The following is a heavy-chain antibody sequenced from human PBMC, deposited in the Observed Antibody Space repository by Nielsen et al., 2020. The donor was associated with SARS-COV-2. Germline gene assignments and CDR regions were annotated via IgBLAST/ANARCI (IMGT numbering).Heavy chain of an antibody. D-gene: IGHD3-3*01. CDR2: INPSGGST. Sequence: WVRQAPGQRLEWMGIINPSGGSTSYAQKFQGRVTMTRDTSTSTVYMELSSLRSEDTAVYYCARDHNYDFWSGYGNWFDPWGQGTLGTVSS. CDR3: ARDHNYDFWSGYGNWFDP. V-gene: IGHV1-46*01. J-gene: IGHJ5*02.